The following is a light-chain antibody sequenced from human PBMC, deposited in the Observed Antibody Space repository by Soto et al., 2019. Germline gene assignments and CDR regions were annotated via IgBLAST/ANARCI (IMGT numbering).Light chain of an antibody. V-gene: IGKV1-39*01. CDR3: QQSYSTPAIT. Sequence: DIQMTQSPSSLSASVGDRVTITCRASQSISSYLNWYQQKPGKAPKLLIYAASSLQSGDPSRFSGSGSGTDFTLTISSLQPEDFATYYCQQSYSTPAITFGQGTRLEIK. J-gene: IGKJ5*01. CDR2: AAS. CDR1: QSISSY.